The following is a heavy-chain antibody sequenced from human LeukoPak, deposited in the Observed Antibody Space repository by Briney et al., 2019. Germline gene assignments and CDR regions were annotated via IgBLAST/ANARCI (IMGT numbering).Heavy chain of an antibody. CDR2: INSDGSTT. V-gene: IGHV3-74*01. CDR3: ARGRPHGNDY. CDR1: GLTFRTYW. Sequence: GGSLRLSCAASGLTFRTYWMHWVRQAPGKGLVWVSRINSDGSTTNYADSVKGRFSISRDNAKNTLYLQMNSLRVEDTAVYYCARGRPHGNDYWGQGTLITVSS. J-gene: IGHJ4*02. D-gene: IGHD4-23*01.